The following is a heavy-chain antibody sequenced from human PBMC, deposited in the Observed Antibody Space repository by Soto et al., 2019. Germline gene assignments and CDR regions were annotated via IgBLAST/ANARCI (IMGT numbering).Heavy chain of an antibody. CDR2: IYYSGST. CDR3: ARAGGAITIFGVVPPGYGMDV. CDR1: GGSISSGDDY. D-gene: IGHD3-3*01. J-gene: IGHJ6*02. V-gene: IGHV4-30-4*01. Sequence: PSETLSLSETVSGGSISSGDDYWSWILQPPGKGLELIVYIYYSGSTYYNPSLKSRVTISVDTSKNQFSLKLSSVTAADTAVYYCARAGGAITIFGVVPPGYGMDVWGQGTTVTVSS.